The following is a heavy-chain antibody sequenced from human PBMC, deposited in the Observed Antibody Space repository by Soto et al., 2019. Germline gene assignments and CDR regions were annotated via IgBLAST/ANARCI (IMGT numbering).Heavy chain of an antibody. CDR1: GGTFSSYT. J-gene: IGHJ4*02. V-gene: IGHV1-69*08. Sequence: QVQLVQSGAEVKKPGSSVKVSCKASGGTFSSYTISWVRQAPGQGLEWMGRIIPILGIANYAQKFQGRVTITADKSTSKAYMELSSLRSEDTAVYYCARDSLGYCSGGSCSHFDYWGQGTLVTVSS. CDR2: IIPILGIA. CDR3: ARDSLGYCSGGSCSHFDY. D-gene: IGHD2-15*01.